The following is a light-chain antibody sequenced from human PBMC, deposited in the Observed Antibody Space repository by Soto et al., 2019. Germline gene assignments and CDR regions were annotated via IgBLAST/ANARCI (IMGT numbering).Light chain of an antibody. CDR3: QQRANLVT. V-gene: IGKV3-11*01. CDR1: ESVSSY. Sequence: EIVLTQSPATLSLSPGESATLSCRASESVSSYLAWYQQKLGQAPRLLIYDAFKRATGIPARFSGSGSGTDFTLTISSLEPEDSAVYYCQQRANLVTVGGGTTVEIK. CDR2: DAF. J-gene: IGKJ4*01.